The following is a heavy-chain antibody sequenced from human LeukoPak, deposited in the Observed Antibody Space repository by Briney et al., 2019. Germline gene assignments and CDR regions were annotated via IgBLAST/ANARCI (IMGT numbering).Heavy chain of an antibody. V-gene: IGHV4-59*01. D-gene: IGHD5-24*01. CDR3: ARGDPTGGDGYNYPTYYYFYMDV. Sequence: SETLSLTCTVSGGSISSYYWSWIRQPPGKGLEWIGYIYDSGSTNYNPSLKSRVSISVDTSKNQFSLRLNSVTAADTAVYYCARGDPTGGDGYNYPTYYYFYMDVWGKGTTVTVSS. J-gene: IGHJ6*03. CDR2: IYDSGST. CDR1: GGSISSYY.